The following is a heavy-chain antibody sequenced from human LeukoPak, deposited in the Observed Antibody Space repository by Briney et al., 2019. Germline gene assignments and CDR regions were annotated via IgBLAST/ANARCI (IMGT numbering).Heavy chain of an antibody. Sequence: SETLSLTCTVSGGSINNYYWNWIRQPPGKGLEWIGYIYYSGSTRYNPSLKSRVAISVDSSTNQLSLKLNSVTAADTAVYYCARARNFGIFDYWGQGTLVTVSS. D-gene: IGHD1-14*01. J-gene: IGHJ4*02. V-gene: IGHV4-59*08. CDR1: GGSINNYY. CDR3: ARARNFGIFDY. CDR2: IYYSGST.